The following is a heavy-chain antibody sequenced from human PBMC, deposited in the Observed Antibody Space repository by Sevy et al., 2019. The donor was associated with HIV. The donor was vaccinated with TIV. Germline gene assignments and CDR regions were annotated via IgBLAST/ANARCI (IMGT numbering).Heavy chain of an antibody. J-gene: IGHJ3*02. V-gene: IGHV3-9*01. D-gene: IGHD3-22*01. CDR2: ISWNSGSI. Sequence: GGSLRLSCAASGFTFDDYAMHRVRQAPGKGLEWVSGISWNSGSIGYADSVKGRFTISRDNAKNSLYLQMNSLRAEDTALYYCAKGKTYYYDSSGAPDAFDIWGQGTMVTVSS. CDR3: AKGKTYYYDSSGAPDAFDI. CDR1: GFTFDDYA.